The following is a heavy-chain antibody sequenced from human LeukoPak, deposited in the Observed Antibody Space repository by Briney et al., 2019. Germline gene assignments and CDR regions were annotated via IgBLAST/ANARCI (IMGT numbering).Heavy chain of an antibody. Sequence: GGSLRLSCAASGFTFSKYWMRWVRQAPGRGLEWVANMKEDGGEINYVDSVRGRFTISRDNAQDFLVLQMDSLRVEDTAVYYCARDRGYSNFDYWGQGTLVTVSS. CDR2: MKEDGGEI. CDR1: GFTFSKYW. D-gene: IGHD4-11*01. J-gene: IGHJ4*02. V-gene: IGHV3-7*01. CDR3: ARDRGYSNFDY.